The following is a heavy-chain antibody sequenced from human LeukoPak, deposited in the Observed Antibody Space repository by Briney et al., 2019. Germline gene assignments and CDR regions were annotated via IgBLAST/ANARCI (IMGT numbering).Heavy chain of an antibody. D-gene: IGHD2-15*01. J-gene: IGHJ3*02. CDR3: ARRTLGYCSGGSCPHHDTFDI. CDR1: EYTFTSYY. CDR2: INPSGGST. V-gene: IGHV1-46*01. Sequence: GASVTVSFQSSEYTFTSYYMHWVRQPPGQGLEWMGIINPSGGSTSYAQKFQGRVTVTMDTSTSTVYMELSSLRSEDTAVYYCARRTLGYCSGGSCPHHDTFDIWGQGTMVTVSS.